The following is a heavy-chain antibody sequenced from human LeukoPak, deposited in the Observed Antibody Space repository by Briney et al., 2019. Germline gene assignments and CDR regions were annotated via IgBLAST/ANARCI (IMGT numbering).Heavy chain of an antibody. Sequence: PGGSLRLSCTVSGYSISSGYYWGWIRQPPGKGLEWIGSIYHSGSTYYNPSLKSRVTISVDTSKNQFSLKLSSVTAADTAVYYCARESRNDFDYWGQGTLVTVSS. CDR1: GYSISSGYY. CDR2: IYHSGST. V-gene: IGHV4-38-2*02. J-gene: IGHJ4*02. CDR3: ARESRNDFDY.